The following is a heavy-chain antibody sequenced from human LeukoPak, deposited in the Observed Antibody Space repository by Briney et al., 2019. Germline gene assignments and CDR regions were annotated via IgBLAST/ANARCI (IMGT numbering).Heavy chain of an antibody. V-gene: IGHV3-64D*06. D-gene: IGHD3-22*01. Sequence: PGGSLRLSCSASGFTFSSYAMHWVRQAPGKGLEFVSGISNNGGNTYYADSVKGRFTISRDNSKNTLYLQMSSLRAEDTAVYYCVKGLPLVVVISSTGFDPWGQGTLVTVSP. J-gene: IGHJ5*02. CDR3: VKGLPLVVVISSTGFDP. CDR1: GFTFSSYA. CDR2: ISNNGGNT.